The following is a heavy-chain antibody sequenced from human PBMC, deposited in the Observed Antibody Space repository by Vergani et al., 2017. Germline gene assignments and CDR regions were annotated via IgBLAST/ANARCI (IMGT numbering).Heavy chain of an antibody. CDR1: VFTFSSYS. CDR3: ARGSYGSSGYHFRPVDY. J-gene: IGHJ4*02. CDR2: ISSISSTI. Sequence: EVQLVESGGGLVQPGGSLRLSCAASVFTFSSYSMNWVRQAPGKGLEWVLYISSISSTIYSADSVKCRFTLSRDNAKNSLYLQMHSLRAEDTAVYYCARGSYGSSGYHFRPVDYWGQGTLVTVSS. V-gene: IGHV3-48*01. D-gene: IGHD3-22*01.